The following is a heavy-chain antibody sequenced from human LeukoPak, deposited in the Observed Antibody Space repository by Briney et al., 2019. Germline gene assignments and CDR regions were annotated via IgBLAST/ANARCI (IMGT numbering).Heavy chain of an antibody. D-gene: IGHD2-2*01. CDR2: IRYDASDK. V-gene: IGHV3-30*02. J-gene: IGHJ4*02. Sequence: PGGSLRLSCAASGFTFSRYGMQWVSQAPGKGLEWVTSIRYDASDKYYAESVKGRFTISRDNAKNSLYLQMNSLRAEDTDVYYCARDPGSSTVDYWGQGTLVTVSS. CDR3: ARDPGSSTVDY. CDR1: GFTFSRYG.